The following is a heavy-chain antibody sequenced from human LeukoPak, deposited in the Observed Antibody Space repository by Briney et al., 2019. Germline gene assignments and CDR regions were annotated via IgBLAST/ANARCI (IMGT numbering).Heavy chain of an antibody. CDR2: VKSDGSST. D-gene: IGHD1-26*01. Sequence: GGSLILSCAASGFTFSSYWMHWVRQAPGKGLVWVSRVKSDGSSTNYADSVKGRFTVSRDNAKNTLILQMNSLRAEDTAVYYCARGGSPPEALGDTFDVWGHGTLVTVSS. CDR3: ARGGSPPEALGDTFDV. V-gene: IGHV3-74*01. J-gene: IGHJ3*01. CDR1: GFTFSSYW.